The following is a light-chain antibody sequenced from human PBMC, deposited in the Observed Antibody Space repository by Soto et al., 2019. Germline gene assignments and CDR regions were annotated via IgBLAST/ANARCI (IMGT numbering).Light chain of an antibody. CDR3: QQCRSWYRT. J-gene: IGKJ4*01. V-gene: IGKV3D-11*02. CDR2: GAS. Sequence: ENLLTQTTGTLYVIGCEIATLSWRASQSLSSNYLAWYQQKPGLAHRLLIYGASNRATGMAARFSGSGSGTDFTLTISSLEPEDFAVYDCQQCRSWYRTVGVGTKGEI. CDR1: QSLSSNY.